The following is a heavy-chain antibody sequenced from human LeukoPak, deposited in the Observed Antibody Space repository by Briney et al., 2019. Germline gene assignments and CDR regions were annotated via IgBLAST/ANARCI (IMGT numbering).Heavy chain of an antibody. CDR3: ARLVRYSSSWFFDY. D-gene: IGHD6-13*01. CDR1: GGSISSSSYS. J-gene: IGHJ4*02. Sequence: PSETLSLTCTVSGGSISSSSYSWGWIRQPPGKGLEWIGSIYYSGSTYYNPSLKSRVTISVDTSKNQFSLKLSSVTAADTAVYYCARLVRYSSSWFFDYWGQGTLVTVSP. CDR2: IYYSGST. V-gene: IGHV4-39*01.